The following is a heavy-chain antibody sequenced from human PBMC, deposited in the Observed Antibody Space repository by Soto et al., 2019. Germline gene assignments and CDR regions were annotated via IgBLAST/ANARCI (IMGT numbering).Heavy chain of an antibody. Sequence: SETLSLTWTVPGGPISSSSYYWSWIRQHPGKGLEWIGYIYYSGSTYYNPSLKSRVTISVDTSKNQFSLKLSSVTAADTAVYSCARFSPRGGQTPRSNWFDPWGQGTLVTVSS. D-gene: IGHD3-16*01. CDR2: IYYSGST. V-gene: IGHV4-31*02. CDR3: ARFSPRGGQTPRSNWFDP. J-gene: IGHJ5*02. CDR1: GGPISSSSYY.